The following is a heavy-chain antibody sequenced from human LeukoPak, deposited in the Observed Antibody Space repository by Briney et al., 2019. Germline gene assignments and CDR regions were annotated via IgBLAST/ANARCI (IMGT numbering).Heavy chain of an antibody. J-gene: IGHJ4*02. CDR1: GFTFSDYY. CDR3: ARGLFDFDY. D-gene: IGHD3-10*01. Sequence: GGSLRLSCAASGFTFSDYYMTWIRQAPGKGLEWVSEITGSGGSTYYADSVKGRFTISRDNSKNTLYLQMNSLRAEDTAIYYCARGLFDFDYWGQGTLVTVSS. V-gene: IGHV3-23*01. CDR2: ITGSGGST.